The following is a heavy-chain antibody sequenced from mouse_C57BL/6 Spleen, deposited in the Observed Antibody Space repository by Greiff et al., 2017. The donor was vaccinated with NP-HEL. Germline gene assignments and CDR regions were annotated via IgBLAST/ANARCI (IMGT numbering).Heavy chain of an antibody. CDR3: ARSIYYGNLYYFDY. V-gene: IGHV1-19*01. CDR2: INPYNGGT. J-gene: IGHJ2*01. Sequence: EVQLQQSGPVLVKPGASVKMSCKASGYTFTDYYMNWVKQSHGKSLEWIGVINPYNGGTSYNQKFKGKATLTVDKSSSTAYMELNSLTSEDSAVYYCARSIYYGNLYYFDYWGQGTTLTVSS. CDR1: GYTFTDYY. D-gene: IGHD2-1*01.